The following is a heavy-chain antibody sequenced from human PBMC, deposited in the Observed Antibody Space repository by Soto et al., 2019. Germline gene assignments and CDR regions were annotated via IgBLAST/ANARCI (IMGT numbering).Heavy chain of an antibody. Sequence: PGGSLRLSCSASGFTFSIYAMHWVRQAPGKGLEYVSSISINGGSTHYADSVKGRFTISRDNSKNTRYLQMNSLRAEDTAVYYCARDSGYSYGPLDYWGQGTLVTVSS. CDR1: GFTFSIYA. D-gene: IGHD5-18*01. CDR2: ISINGGST. J-gene: IGHJ4*02. CDR3: ARDSGYSYGPLDY. V-gene: IGHV3-64*04.